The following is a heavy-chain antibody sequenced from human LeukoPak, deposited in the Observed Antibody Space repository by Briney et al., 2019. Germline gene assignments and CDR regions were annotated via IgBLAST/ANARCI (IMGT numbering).Heavy chain of an antibody. J-gene: IGHJ3*02. CDR1: GDSISSSNYY. CDR2: MYYSGRT. Sequence: PSETLSLTCAVSGDSISSSNYYWAWIRQPPGKGLEWIGSMYYSGRTYYNPALKSRVTLSVDTSKSQFSLNVTSVTAADTAVYYCARHQSPYANDAFDIWAKGQWSPSLQ. V-gene: IGHV4-39*01. CDR3: ARHQSPYANDAFDI. D-gene: IGHD4-17*01.